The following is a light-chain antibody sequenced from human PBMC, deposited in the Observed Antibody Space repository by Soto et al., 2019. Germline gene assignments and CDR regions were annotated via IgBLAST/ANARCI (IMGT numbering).Light chain of an antibody. Sequence: DIQMTQSPSTLSASVGDRVTLTCRASQSISDLLAWYQQKPGKAPKLLIYKASSLESGVPARFSGSGTGTDFTITSSDPQADAFATYYWQQNKGARMFGQGTKVEIK. J-gene: IGKJ1*01. CDR3: QQNKGARM. V-gene: IGKV1-5*03. CDR2: KAS. CDR1: QSISDL.